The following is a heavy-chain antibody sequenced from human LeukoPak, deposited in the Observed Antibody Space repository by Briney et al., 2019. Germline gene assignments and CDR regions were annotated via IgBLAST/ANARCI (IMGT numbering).Heavy chain of an antibody. CDR2: IYSGGST. V-gene: IGHV3-53*05. Sequence: QTGGSLRLSCAASGFSVSSNYMSWVRQAPGKGLEWVSVIYSGGSTYYGDSVKGRFTISRDNSKNTLYLQMNSLRAADTAVYYCARDKGTSYLSSFDYWGQGTLVTVSS. D-gene: IGHD6-6*01. CDR1: GFSVSSNY. J-gene: IGHJ4*02. CDR3: ARDKGTSYLSSFDY.